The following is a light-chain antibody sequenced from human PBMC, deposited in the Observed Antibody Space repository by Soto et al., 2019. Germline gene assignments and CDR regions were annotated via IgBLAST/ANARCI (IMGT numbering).Light chain of an antibody. V-gene: IGKV1-5*01. CDR1: QSISGW. CDR2: DAS. J-gene: IGKJ2*01. Sequence: DIPMTQSPSTLSAYVGHRVTITCRASQSISGWLAWYQQKPGKAPKLLIYDASTLESGVPSRFRGSGSETEFTLTISSLQPDDSATYYCQQYKSLYTFGQGTKLEI. CDR3: QQYKSLYT.